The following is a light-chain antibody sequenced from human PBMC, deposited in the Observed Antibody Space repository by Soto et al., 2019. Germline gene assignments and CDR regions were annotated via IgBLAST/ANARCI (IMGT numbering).Light chain of an antibody. Sequence: EIVLTQSPGTLSLSPGERATLSCRASQSVSTYLAWYQQKPGQAPRLLIYGASTRATGISDRFSGSGSGTDFTLTISRLEPEDFALFYFQQYCSPLPWTFDRWTKVEIK. CDR3: QQYCSPLPWT. J-gene: IGKJ1*01. CDR2: GAS. CDR1: QSVSTY. V-gene: IGKV3-20*01.